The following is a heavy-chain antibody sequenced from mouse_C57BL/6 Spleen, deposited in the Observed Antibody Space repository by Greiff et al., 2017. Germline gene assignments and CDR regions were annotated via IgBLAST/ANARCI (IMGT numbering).Heavy chain of an antibody. CDR2: ISSGGDYI. Sequence: EVQRVESGAGLVKPGGSLKLSCAASGFTFSSYAMSWVRQTPEKRLEWVAYISSGGDYIYYADTVKGRFTISRDNARNTLYLQMSSLKSEDTAMYYCTRGAYYSNYGGGTFDYWGQGTTLTVSS. V-gene: IGHV5-9-1*02. J-gene: IGHJ2*01. CDR3: TRGAYYSNYGGGTFDY. D-gene: IGHD2-5*01. CDR1: GFTFSSYA.